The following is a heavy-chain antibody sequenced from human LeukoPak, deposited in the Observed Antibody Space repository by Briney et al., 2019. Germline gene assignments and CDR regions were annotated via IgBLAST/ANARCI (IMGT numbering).Heavy chain of an antibody. Sequence: SQTLSLTCAISGDSVSSNSISWNWFRQSPSRGLEWLGRTYYNSQWSYDYAVSLRGRLTINPDTSKNQISLQLNSVTPEDTAVHYCAGRRWRGYEGSFDYWSQGALVTISP. V-gene: IGHV6-1*01. CDR3: AGRRWRGYEGSFDY. J-gene: IGHJ4*02. D-gene: IGHD5-12*01. CDR2: TYYNSQWSY. CDR1: GDSVSSNSIS.